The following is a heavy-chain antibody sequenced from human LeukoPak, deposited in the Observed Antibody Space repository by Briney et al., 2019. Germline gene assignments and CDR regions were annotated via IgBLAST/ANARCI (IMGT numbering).Heavy chain of an antibody. Sequence: SVKVSCKASGGTFSSYAISWVRQAPGQGLEWMGRIIPILGIANYAQKFQGRVTITADKSTSTAYMELSSLRSEDTAVYFCARAPSSRNNFDYWGQGTLVTVSS. V-gene: IGHV1-69*04. D-gene: IGHD6-13*01. CDR2: IIPILGIA. J-gene: IGHJ4*02. CDR1: GGTFSSYA. CDR3: ARAPSSRNNFDY.